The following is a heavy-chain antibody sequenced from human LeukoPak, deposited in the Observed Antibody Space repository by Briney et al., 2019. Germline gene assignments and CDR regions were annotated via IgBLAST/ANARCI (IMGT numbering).Heavy chain of an antibody. CDR3: ARGPGSSGGYYVSDF. V-gene: IGHV3-21*01. D-gene: IGHD1-26*01. CDR1: GFTFSSYS. J-gene: IGHJ4*02. CDR2: ISSSSSYI. Sequence: GGSLRLSCAASGFTFSSYSMNWVRQAPGKGLEWVSSISSSSSYIYYADSVKGRFTISRDNAKNSLYLQMNSLRAEDTAVYYCARGPGSSGGYYVSDFWGQGTLVTVSS.